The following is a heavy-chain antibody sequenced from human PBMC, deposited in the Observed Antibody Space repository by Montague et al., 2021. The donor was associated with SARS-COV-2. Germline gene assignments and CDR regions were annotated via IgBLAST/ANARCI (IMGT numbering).Heavy chain of an antibody. CDR2: INDRGVTNY. J-gene: IGHJ4*02. D-gene: IGHD4-23*01. Sequence: SETLSLTCAVYGESFSGFFWSWIRQPPGKGLEWIAEINDRGVTNYNYNPSLGSRVTISADTSKSQFSLKLRSVTAADTGVYYCARWDPQTLALIGLRGKSASDYWGQGTLVTVSS. V-gene: IGHV4-34*01. CDR1: GESFSGFF. CDR3: ARWDPQTLALIGLRGKSASDY.